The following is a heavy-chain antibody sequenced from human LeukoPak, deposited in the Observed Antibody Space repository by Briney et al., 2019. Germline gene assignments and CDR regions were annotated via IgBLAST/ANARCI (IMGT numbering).Heavy chain of an antibody. Sequence: SVKVSCKASGGTFSSYAFSWVRQAPGQGLEWMGGIIPIVGTTNYAQMFQGRVTITADESTSTAYMELSSLRSEDTAVYYCARGGYHYDSSGYSHLPDYWGQGTLVTVSA. CDR3: ARGGYHYDSSGYSHLPDY. CDR1: GGTFSSYA. J-gene: IGHJ4*02. D-gene: IGHD3-22*01. CDR2: IIPIVGTT. V-gene: IGHV1-69*13.